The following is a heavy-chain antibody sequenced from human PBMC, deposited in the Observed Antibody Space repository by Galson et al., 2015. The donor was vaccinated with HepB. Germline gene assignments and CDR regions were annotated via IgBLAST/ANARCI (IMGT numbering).Heavy chain of an antibody. CDR3: TTDSSGYYYASWYYGMDV. J-gene: IGHJ6*02. CDR1: GFTFSNAW. CDR2: IKSKTDGGTT. Sequence: SLRLSCAASGFTFSNAWMNWVRQAPGKGLEWVGRIKSKTDGGTTDYAAPVKGRFTISRDDSKNTLYLQMNSLKTEDTAVYYCTTDSSGYYYASWYYGMDVWGQGTTVTVSS. D-gene: IGHD3-22*01. V-gene: IGHV3-15*07.